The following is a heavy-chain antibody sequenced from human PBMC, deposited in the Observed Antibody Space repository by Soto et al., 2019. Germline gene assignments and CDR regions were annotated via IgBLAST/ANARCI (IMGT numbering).Heavy chain of an antibody. CDR1: GFTFSSYE. J-gene: IGHJ6*02. D-gene: IGHD3-10*01. V-gene: IGHV3-48*03. CDR3: ARVRPMLRRYCGMDV. CDR2: ISSSGSTI. Sequence: LGGSLRLSCAASGFTFSSYEMNWVRQAPGKGLEWVSYISSSGSTIHYADSVKGRFTISRDNAKNSLYLQMNSLRAEDTAVYYCARVRPMLRRYCGMDVWGQGTTVTVSS.